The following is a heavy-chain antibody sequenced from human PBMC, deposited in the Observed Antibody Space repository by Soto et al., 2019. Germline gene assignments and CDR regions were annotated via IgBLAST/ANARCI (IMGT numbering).Heavy chain of an antibody. CDR2: IYPGDSDT. CDR3: ARTSAAGKYYYGMDV. Sequence: GESLKISWKGSGYSFTSYWIGWERQMPGKSMEWMGIIYPGDSDTRYIPSFQGQVTISVDKSISTAYLQWSSLKASDTAMYYCARTSAAGKYYYGMDVWGQGTTVTVSS. J-gene: IGHJ6*02. V-gene: IGHV5-51*01. D-gene: IGHD6-13*01. CDR1: GYSFTSYW.